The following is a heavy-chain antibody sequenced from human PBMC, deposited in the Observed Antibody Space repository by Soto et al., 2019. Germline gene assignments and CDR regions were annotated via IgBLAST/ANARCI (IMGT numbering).Heavy chain of an antibody. CDR1: GFTFIDYY. V-gene: IGHV3-11*06. CDR3: VRDQLALDS. CDR2: ISSSGSNA. J-gene: IGHJ4*02. D-gene: IGHD1-1*01. Sequence: GSLRLSCAASGFTFIDYYMTWIRQAPGKGLEWVSYISSSGSNANYADSVKGRFTISRDNAKNSLYLQMNSLRADDTALYYCVRDQLALDSWGQGTLVTVSS.